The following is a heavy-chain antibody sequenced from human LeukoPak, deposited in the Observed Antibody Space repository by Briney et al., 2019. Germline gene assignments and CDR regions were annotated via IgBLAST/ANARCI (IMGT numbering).Heavy chain of an antibody. CDR1: GGSISSYY. Sequence: SETLSLTCTVSGGSISSYYWSWIRQPPGEGLEWIGYIYYSGSTNYNPSLKSRVTISVDTSKNQFSLKLSSVTAADTAVYYCARLVGAGYDSSAVGYWGQGTLVTVSS. CDR3: ARLVGAGYDSSAVGY. CDR2: IYYSGST. J-gene: IGHJ4*02. V-gene: IGHV4-59*08. D-gene: IGHD3-22*01.